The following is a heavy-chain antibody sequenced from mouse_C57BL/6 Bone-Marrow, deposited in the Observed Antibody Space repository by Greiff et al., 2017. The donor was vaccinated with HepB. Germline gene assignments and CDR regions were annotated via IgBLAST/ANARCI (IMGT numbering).Heavy chain of an antibody. CDR1: GFNIKDDY. CDR2: IDPENGDT. J-gene: IGHJ4*01. D-gene: IGHD3-1*01. V-gene: IGHV14-4*01. Sequence: VQLQQSGAELVRPGASVKLSCTASGFNIKDDYMHWVKQRPEQGLEWIGWIDPENGDTEYASKFQGKATITADTSSNTAYLQLSSLTSEDTAVYYCTTGLLFFPPMDYWGQGTSFTVAS. CDR3: TTGLLFFPPMDY.